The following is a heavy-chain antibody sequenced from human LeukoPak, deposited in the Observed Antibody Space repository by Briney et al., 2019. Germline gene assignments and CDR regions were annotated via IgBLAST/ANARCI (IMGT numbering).Heavy chain of an antibody. CDR2: ISDSSNYI. CDR1: GFTFRSYN. CDR3: ASQSYYYYYYMDV. J-gene: IGHJ6*03. V-gene: IGHV3-21*01. Sequence: PGGSLRLSCAGSGFTFRSYNMNWVRQAPGKGLEWVSSISDSSNYIYYADSVKGRFTISRDNAKNSLYLQMSSLRAEDTAVYYCASQSYYYYYYMDVWGKGTTVTVSS.